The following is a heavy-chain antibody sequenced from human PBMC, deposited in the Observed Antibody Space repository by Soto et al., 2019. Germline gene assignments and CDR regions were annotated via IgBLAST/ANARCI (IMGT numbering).Heavy chain of an antibody. CDR2: ISWNRGTI. D-gene: IGHD2-15*01. CDR3: AKGYGSRAKCYTYSYIDV. V-gene: IGHV3-9*01. J-gene: IGHJ6*03. Sequence: EVGLVESGGGLVQPGRSLRLSCAASRFNFDEYAMHWVRQGPGKGLEWVSGISWNRGTIVYADSVKGRFTITRDNAKNFLYLEMNSRGAEDTALSYCAKGYGSRAKCYTYSYIDVWGKGTTVTVSS. CDR1: RFNFDEYA.